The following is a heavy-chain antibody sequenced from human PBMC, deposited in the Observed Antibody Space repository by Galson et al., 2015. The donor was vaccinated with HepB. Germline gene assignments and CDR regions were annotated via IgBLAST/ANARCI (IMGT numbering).Heavy chain of an antibody. V-gene: IGHV3-23*01. CDR2: FSGSGGST. Sequence: SLRLSCAASGFTFSSYAMSWVRQAPGKGLEWVSAFSGSGGSTYYADPVKGRFTISRDNSKDTLYLQMNSLRAEDTAVYYCAKGAYNFYYGMDVWGQGTTVTVSS. J-gene: IGHJ6*02. CDR3: AKGAYNFYYGMDV. D-gene: IGHD1-1*01. CDR1: GFTFSSYA.